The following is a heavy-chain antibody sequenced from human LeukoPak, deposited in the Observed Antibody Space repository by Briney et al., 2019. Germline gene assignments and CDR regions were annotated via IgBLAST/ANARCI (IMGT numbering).Heavy chain of an antibody. D-gene: IGHD5-24*01. CDR2: IWSDGSSQ. Sequence: PGKSLRLSCAAPGFTFSDYGMHWVRQAPGKGLEWVALIWSDGSSQYYADSVKGRFTISRDNSNNTQFLQMNSLRAEDTAVYYCARAAGEMATISADFDYWGQGTLVTVSS. J-gene: IGHJ4*02. V-gene: IGHV3-33*01. CDR1: GFTFSDYG. CDR3: ARAAGEMATISADFDY.